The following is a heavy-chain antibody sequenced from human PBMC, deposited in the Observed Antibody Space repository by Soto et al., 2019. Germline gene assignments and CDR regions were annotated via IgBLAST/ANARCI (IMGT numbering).Heavy chain of an antibody. J-gene: IGHJ6*02. V-gene: IGHV1-24*01. CDR2: FDPEDGET. CDR3: ARPEATQNYYYGMDV. CDR1: GYTLTELS. Sequence: ASVKVSCKVSGYTLTELSMHWVRQAPGKGLEWMGGFDPEDGETIYAQKFQGRVTMTEDTSTSTAYMELRSLRSDDTAVYYCARPEATQNYYYGMDVWGQGTTVTVSS.